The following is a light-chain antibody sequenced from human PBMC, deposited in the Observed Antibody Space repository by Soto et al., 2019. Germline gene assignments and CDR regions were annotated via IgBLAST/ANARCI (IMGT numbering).Light chain of an antibody. V-gene: IGKV1-39*01. CDR1: QSIRSY. J-gene: IGKJ3*01. CDR3: QHSYSTPLS. CDR2: AAS. Sequence: EIQMTQSPSSLSSSVGDRVTITCRASQSIRSYLYWYQQKPGKASKLLIYAASSLQSGVSSRFSDSGFGTNFSLDISSLQPEDFATYSCQHSYSTPLSFGPGTKVDIK.